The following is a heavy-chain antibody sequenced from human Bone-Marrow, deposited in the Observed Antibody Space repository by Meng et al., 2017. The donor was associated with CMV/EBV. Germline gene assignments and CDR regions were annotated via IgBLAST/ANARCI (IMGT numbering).Heavy chain of an antibody. J-gene: IGHJ3*02. CDR2: IYYSGSA. Sequence: SGGYDGSWISQHPGKGLEWIGYIYYSGSAYYNPSLKSRVTISVDTSKNQFALKLSSVTAADTAVYYCARVVCIVVVPAAPPDAFDIWGQGTMVTVSS. D-gene: IGHD2-2*01. CDR3: ARVVCIVVVPAAPPDAFDI. CDR1: SGGYD. V-gene: IGHV4-31*02.